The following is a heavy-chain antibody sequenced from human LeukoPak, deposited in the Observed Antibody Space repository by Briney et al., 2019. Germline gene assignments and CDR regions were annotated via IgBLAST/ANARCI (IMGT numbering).Heavy chain of an antibody. Sequence: SETLSLTYTVSGGSISSSSSYYWGWIRQPPGKGLEWIGSIYYTGDTYYNSSLKSRVTISVDTSKNQFALKLTSVTAADTALYYCARLRGYTYGNPGYWGQGSLVTVSS. V-gene: IGHV4-39*01. J-gene: IGHJ4*02. CDR1: GGSISSSSSYY. CDR2: IYYTGDT. CDR3: ARLRGYTYGNPGY. D-gene: IGHD5-18*01.